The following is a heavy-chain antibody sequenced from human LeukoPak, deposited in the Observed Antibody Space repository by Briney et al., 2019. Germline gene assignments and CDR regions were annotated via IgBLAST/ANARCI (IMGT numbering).Heavy chain of an antibody. D-gene: IGHD3-22*01. CDR3: ARAPPESYDSSGYYRGGAFDI. V-gene: IGHV4-38-2*02. J-gene: IGHJ3*02. Sequence: SETLSLTCTVSGYSISSGYYWGWIRQPPGKGLEWIGSIYHSGSTYYNPSLKSRITISVDTSKNQFSLRLTSVTAAGTAVYYCARAPPESYDSSGYYRGGAFDIWGQGTMVTVSS. CDR1: GYSISSGYY. CDR2: IYHSGST.